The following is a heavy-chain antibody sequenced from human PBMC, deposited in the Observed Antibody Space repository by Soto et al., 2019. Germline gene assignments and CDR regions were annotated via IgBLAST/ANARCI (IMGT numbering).Heavy chain of an antibody. V-gene: IGHV3-23*01. CDR3: AKGLNYYYYYGMDV. D-gene: IGHD2-8*01. CDR1: GFTFSNYA. J-gene: IGHJ6*02. Sequence: GGSLRLSCAVSGFTFSNYAMTWVRQAPGKGLEWVSAISGSGGDTYYADSVKGRFTISRDNSKNTLYLQMNSLRAEDTAVYYCAKGLNYYYYYGMDVWGQGTTVTVSS. CDR2: ISGSGGDT.